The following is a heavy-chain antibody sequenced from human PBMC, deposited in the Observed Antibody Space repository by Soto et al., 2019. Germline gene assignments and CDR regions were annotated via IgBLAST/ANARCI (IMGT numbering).Heavy chain of an antibody. CDR3: ARHEGGSSWGFDP. Sequence: PSETLSLTCTVSGGSMSSYYWSWIRQPPGKGLEWIAYIYYSGSTNYNPSLKSRVTISVDTSKNQFSLKLSSVTAADTAVYYCARHEGGSSWGFDPWGQGTLVTVSS. V-gene: IGHV4-59*08. J-gene: IGHJ5*02. CDR2: IYYSGST. D-gene: IGHD6-13*01. CDR1: GGSMSSYY.